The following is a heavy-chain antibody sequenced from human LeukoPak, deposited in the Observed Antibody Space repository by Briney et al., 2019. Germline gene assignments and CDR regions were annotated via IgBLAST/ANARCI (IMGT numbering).Heavy chain of an antibody. J-gene: IGHJ4*02. CDR2: ISSSGSTT. CDR3: ARGRIAAAGTSFDY. V-gene: IGHV3-48*04. CDR1: GINFRKKI. Sequence: GGSLRLSCAASGINFRKKIFNWVRQAPGKGQEWVSYISSSGSTTYYADSVKGRFTISRDNAKNSLYLQMNSLRAEDTAVYYCARGRIAAAGTSFDYWGQGTLVTVSS. D-gene: IGHD6-13*01.